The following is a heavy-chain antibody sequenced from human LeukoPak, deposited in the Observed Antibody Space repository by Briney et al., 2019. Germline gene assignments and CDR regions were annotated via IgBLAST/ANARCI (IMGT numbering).Heavy chain of an antibody. D-gene: IGHD2-21*02. J-gene: IGHJ5*02. Sequence: PSETLSLTCTVSGGSISSYYWSWIRQPAGKGLEWIGRFYTSGSTNHNPSLKSRVTMSVDTSKNQFSLNLNSVTAADTAVYYCAGGVTTEWFDPWGQGTLVTVSS. CDR2: FYTSGST. CDR3: AGGVTTEWFDP. CDR1: GGSISSYY. V-gene: IGHV4-4*07.